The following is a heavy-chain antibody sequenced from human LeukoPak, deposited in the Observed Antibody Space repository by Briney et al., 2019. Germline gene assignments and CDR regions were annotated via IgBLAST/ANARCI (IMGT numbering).Heavy chain of an antibody. D-gene: IGHD1-26*01. Sequence: GGSLRLSCAASGFTFSSYAMSWVRQAPGKGLEWVSAISGSGGSTYYADSVKGRFTISRDNAKNTLYLQMNSLRAEDTAVYYCARVGADDTDAFDIWGQGTMVTVSS. CDR3: ARVGADDTDAFDI. CDR2: ISGSGGST. J-gene: IGHJ3*02. V-gene: IGHV3-23*01. CDR1: GFTFSSYA.